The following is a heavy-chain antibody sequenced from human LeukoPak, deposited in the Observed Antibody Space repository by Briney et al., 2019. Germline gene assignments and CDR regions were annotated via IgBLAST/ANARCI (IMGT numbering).Heavy chain of an antibody. CDR1: GYTFTGYY. Sequence: ASVKVSCKASGYTFTGYYMHWVRQAPGQGLEWMGWINPNSGGTNYAQKFQGRVTITADESTSTAYMELSSLRSDDTAVYYCAREGIGDGIAFDIWGQGTMVTVSS. D-gene: IGHD1-14*01. CDR2: INPNSGGT. V-gene: IGHV1-2*02. J-gene: IGHJ3*02. CDR3: AREGIGDGIAFDI.